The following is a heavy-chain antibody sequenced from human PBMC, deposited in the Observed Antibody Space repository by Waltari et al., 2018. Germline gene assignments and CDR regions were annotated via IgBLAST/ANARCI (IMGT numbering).Heavy chain of an antibody. CDR2: TSRGGTYT. CDR1: GFSFSAYE. CDR3: AREIPNCRADCFDS. J-gene: IGHJ5*01. Sequence: DVHLVESGGGLVQPGGSMRLSCAASGFSFSAYEMNWVRQAPGKGLEWRSYTSRGGTYTVYAESVRGRFTISRDDAKSSLFLQMNSLSADDTAVYYCAREIPNCRADCFDSWGLGTLVVVSS. D-gene: IGHD2-15*01. V-gene: IGHV3-48*03.